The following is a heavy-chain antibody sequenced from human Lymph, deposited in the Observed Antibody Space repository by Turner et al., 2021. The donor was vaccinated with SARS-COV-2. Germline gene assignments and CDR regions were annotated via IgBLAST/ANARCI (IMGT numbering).Heavy chain of an antibody. CDR3: ANLYSSSAAGDP. Sequence: EVQLLESGGGLVQPGGSLRLSCAASGFTFSSYALSWVRQARGKGLEWVAAISGSGGSTYCADSVKGRFTISRDNSKNTLYLQMNSLRAEDTAVYYCANLYSSSAAGDPWGQGTLVTVSS. CDR2: ISGSGGST. V-gene: IGHV3-23*01. D-gene: IGHD6-6*01. CDR1: GFTFSSYA. J-gene: IGHJ5*02.